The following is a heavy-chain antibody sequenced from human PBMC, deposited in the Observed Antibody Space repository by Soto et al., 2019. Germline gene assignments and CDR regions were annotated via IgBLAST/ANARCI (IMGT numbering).Heavy chain of an antibody. J-gene: IGHJ4*02. Sequence: QVQLVQSGAEVKKPGSSVKVSCKASGGTFSSYTISWVRQAPGQGLEWMGRIIPILGIANYAQKFQGRVTSTADKSTSTADMELSSLRSEDTAVYYCARDAPYNWNYCNYWGQGTLVTVSS. CDR2: IIPILGIA. V-gene: IGHV1-69*08. D-gene: IGHD1-20*01. CDR1: GGTFSSYT. CDR3: ARDAPYNWNYCNY.